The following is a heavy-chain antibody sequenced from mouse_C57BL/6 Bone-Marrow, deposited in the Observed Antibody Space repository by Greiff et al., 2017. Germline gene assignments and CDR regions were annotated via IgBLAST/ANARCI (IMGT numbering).Heavy chain of an antibody. V-gene: IGHV1-18*01. D-gene: IGHD2-3*01. CDR1: GYTFTDYN. Sequence: EVQLQESGPELVKPGASVKIPCKASGYTFTDYNMDWVKQSHGKSLEWIGDINPNNGGTIYNQKFKGKAPLTVDKSSSTAYMARRSLTSEDTAVYYCARSGSYDGYYGFAYWGQGTLVTVSA. CDR2: INPNNGGT. J-gene: IGHJ3*01. CDR3: ARSGSYDGYYGFAY.